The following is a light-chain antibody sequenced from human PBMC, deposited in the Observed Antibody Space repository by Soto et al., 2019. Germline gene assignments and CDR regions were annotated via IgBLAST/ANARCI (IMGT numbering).Light chain of an antibody. V-gene: IGLV1-44*01. CDR1: SPNIGSNT. CDR3: GAWDDSLSGSWE. J-gene: IGLJ3*02. CDR2: SNN. Sequence: QSVLTRPPSASGTPGQRVTISCSGSSPNIGSNTVNWYQQLPGTAPKLLIYSNNQRPSGVPDRFSGSKSGTSASLAISGLQSEDEADYYCGAWDDSLSGSWEFGGGTKLTVL.